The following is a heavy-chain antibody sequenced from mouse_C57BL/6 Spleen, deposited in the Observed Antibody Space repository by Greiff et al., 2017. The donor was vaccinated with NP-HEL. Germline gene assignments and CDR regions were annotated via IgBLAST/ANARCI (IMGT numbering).Heavy chain of an antibody. CDR2: IYPGSVST. Sequence: QVQLQQPGAELVKPGASVKMSCKASGYTFTSYWLTWVKQRPGQGLEWIGDIYPGSVSTNYNEKFKSKATLTVDTSSSTAYIQLSSLTSEDSAVYYCARSDDYEREIRGFAYWGQGTLVTVSA. D-gene: IGHD2-4*01. J-gene: IGHJ3*01. CDR3: ARSDDYEREIRGFAY. CDR1: GYTFTSYW. V-gene: IGHV1-55*01.